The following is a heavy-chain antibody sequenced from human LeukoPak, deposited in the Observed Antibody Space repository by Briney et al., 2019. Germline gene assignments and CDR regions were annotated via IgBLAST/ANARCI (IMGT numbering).Heavy chain of an antibody. Sequence: PSETLSLTCAVYGGSFSGYYWSWIRQPPGKGLEWIGEIDHSGSTNYNPSLKSRVTISVDTSTNQFSLKLNSVTAADTAVYYCARRWWFGELHFDHWGQGTLVTVSS. J-gene: IGHJ4*02. CDR3: ARRWWFGELHFDH. CDR2: IDHSGST. CDR1: GGSFSGYY. D-gene: IGHD3-10*01. V-gene: IGHV4-34*01.